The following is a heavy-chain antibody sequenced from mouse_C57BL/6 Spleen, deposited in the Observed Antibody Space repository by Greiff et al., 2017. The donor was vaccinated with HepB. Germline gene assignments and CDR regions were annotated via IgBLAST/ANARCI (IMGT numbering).Heavy chain of an antibody. Sequence: QVQLKESGAELVKPGASVKISCKASGYAFSSYWMNWVKQRPGKGLEWIGQIYPGDGDTNYNGKFKGKATLTADKSSSTAYMQLSSLTSEDSAVYFCAREGTYSTYYFDYWGQGTTLTVSS. D-gene: IGHD2-5*01. CDR1: GYAFSSYW. V-gene: IGHV1-80*01. CDR3: AREGTYSTYYFDY. CDR2: IYPGDGDT. J-gene: IGHJ2*01.